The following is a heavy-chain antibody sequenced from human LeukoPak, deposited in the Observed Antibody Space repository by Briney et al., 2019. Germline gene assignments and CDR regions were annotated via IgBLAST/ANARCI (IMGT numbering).Heavy chain of an antibody. J-gene: IGHJ4*02. CDR1: GGSISSYY. Sequence: SETLSLTCTVSGGSISSYYWSWIRQPPGKGLEWIGEINHSGSTNYNPSLKSRVTISVDTSKNQFSLKLSSVTAADTAVYYCARDILTGYYNWGQGTLVTVSS. D-gene: IGHD3-9*01. CDR2: INHSGST. CDR3: ARDILTGYYN. V-gene: IGHV4-34*01.